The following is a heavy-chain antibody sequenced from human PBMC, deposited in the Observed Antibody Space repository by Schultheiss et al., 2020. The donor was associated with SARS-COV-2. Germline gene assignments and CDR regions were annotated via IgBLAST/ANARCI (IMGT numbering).Heavy chain of an antibody. Sequence: ASVKVSCKASGGTFSSYAISWVRQAPGQGLEWMGWISAYNGNTNYAQKLQGRVTMTTDTSTSTAYMELRSLRSEDTAVYYCASPLRIYSSGADYFDYWGQGTLVTVSS. V-gene: IGHV1-18*01. D-gene: IGHD6-19*01. CDR1: GGTFSSYA. J-gene: IGHJ4*02. CDR2: ISAYNGNT. CDR3: ASPLRIYSSGADYFDY.